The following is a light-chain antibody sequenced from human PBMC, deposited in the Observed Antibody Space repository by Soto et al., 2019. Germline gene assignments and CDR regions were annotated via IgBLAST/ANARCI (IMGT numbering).Light chain of an antibody. V-gene: IGKV3-20*01. CDR3: QQCGSSPPVT. CDR1: QSVSSNY. Sequence: EIVLTQSPGTLSLSPGERATLSCRASQSVSSNYLAWHQQKPGQAPRLLIYGASSRATGIPDRFSGSGSGTDFTLTISGLEPEDFAVYFCQQCGSSPPVTFGGGTKVEIK. CDR2: GAS. J-gene: IGKJ4*01.